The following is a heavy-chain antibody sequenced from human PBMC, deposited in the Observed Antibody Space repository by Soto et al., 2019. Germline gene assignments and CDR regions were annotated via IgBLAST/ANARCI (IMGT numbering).Heavy chain of an antibody. Sequence: PSETLSLTCTVSSASISSSRYTSGWIRHPPGKGMEWMGSSYHSRTTYYNPSLNSRVPVAVDTSKSQFSLRLTSVTASDPAVYYCARVGASYQSLDPWGQGTVVTVSS. D-gene: IGHD1-26*01. J-gene: IGHJ5*02. CDR2: SYHSRTT. V-gene: IGHV4-39*01. CDR3: ARVGASYQSLDP. CDR1: SASISSSRYT.